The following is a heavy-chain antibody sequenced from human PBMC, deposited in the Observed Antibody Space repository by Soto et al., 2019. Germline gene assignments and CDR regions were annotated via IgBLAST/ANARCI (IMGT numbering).Heavy chain of an antibody. CDR3: ARDLSVWWLPRGYYYGMDV. J-gene: IGHJ6*02. V-gene: IGHV1-18*01. CDR1: GYTFTSYG. D-gene: IGHD5-12*01. CDR2: ISAYNGNT. Sequence: ASVKGSCKASGYTFTSYGISWVRQAPGQGLEWMGWISAYNGNTNYAQKLQGRVTMTTDTSTSTAYMELRSLRSDDTAVYYCARDLSVWWLPRGYYYGMDVWGQGTTVPVSS.